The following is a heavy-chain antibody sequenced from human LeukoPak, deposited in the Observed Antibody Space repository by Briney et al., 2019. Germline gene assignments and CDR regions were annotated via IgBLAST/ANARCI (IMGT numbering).Heavy chain of an antibody. CDR1: GFTFTSYD. J-gene: IGHJ4*02. CDR3: ARARGSSSPFDY. Sequence: SVKVSCKASGFTFTSYDINWVRQAPGQGLEWMGRIIPILGIANYAQKFQGRVTITADKSTSTAYMELSSLRSEDTAVYYCARARGSSSPFDYWGQGTLVTVSS. CDR2: IIPILGIA. D-gene: IGHD1-26*01. V-gene: IGHV1-69*04.